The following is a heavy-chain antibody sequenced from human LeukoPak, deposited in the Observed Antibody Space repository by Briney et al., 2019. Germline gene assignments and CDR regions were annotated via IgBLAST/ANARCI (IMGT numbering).Heavy chain of an antibody. J-gene: IGHJ6*03. CDR3: ARFRGCSGGSCPVYYYYYYMDV. CDR2: MNPNSGNT. D-gene: IGHD2-15*01. Sequence: ASVKVSCKASGYTFTSSDINWVRQATGQGLEWMGWMNPNSGNTGYAQKFQGRVTMARNTSISTAYMELSSLRSEDTAVYYCARFRGCSGGSCPVYYYYYYMDVWGKGTTVTVSS. V-gene: IGHV1-8*01. CDR1: GYTFTSSD.